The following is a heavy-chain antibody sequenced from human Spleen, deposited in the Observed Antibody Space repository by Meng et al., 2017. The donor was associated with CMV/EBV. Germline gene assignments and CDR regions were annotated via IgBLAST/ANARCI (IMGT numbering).Heavy chain of an antibody. D-gene: IGHD6-25*01. V-gene: IGHV3-21*01. CDR3: ARVPPYSSGCPGDY. J-gene: IGHJ4*02. CDR2: IGTISSYT. Sequence: GGSLRLSCAASGFSFSDYSVNWVRQAPGKGLEWVSSIGTISSYTYYADPVKGRFTISRDNAENSVVLQMNSLRAEDTAVYYCARVPPYSSGCPGDYWGQGTLVTVSS. CDR1: GFSFSDYS.